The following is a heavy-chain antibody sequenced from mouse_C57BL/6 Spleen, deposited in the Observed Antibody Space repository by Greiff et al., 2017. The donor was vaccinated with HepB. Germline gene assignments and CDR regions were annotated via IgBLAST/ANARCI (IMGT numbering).Heavy chain of an antibody. V-gene: IGHV6-3*01. Sequence: EVKVEESGGGLVQPGGSMKLSCVASGFTFSNYWMNWVRQSPEKGLEWVAQIRLKSDNYATHYAESVKGRFTISRDDSKSSVYLQMNNLRAEDTGIYYCTGEGTTGFAYWGQGTLVTVSA. J-gene: IGHJ3*01. CDR1: GFTFSNYW. CDR3: TGEGTTGFAY. D-gene: IGHD1-1*01. CDR2: IRLKSDNYAT.